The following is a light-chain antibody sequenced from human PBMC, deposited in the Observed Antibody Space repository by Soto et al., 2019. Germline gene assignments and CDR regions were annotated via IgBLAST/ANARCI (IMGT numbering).Light chain of an antibody. V-gene: IGKV1-17*01. CDR3: LQHNAYPRA. J-gene: IGKJ1*01. Sequence: DIQMTQSPSSLSASIGDRVTITCRASQDIRNDLVWYQQKPGKAPNSLIYAASTLQSGVPSRFSGSGSGTQFTLTISSLQPEDFATYYCLQHNAYPRAFGPGTKVEV. CDR2: AAS. CDR1: QDIRND.